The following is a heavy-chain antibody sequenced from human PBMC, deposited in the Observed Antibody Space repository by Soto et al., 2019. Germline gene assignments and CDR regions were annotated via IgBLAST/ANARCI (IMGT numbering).Heavy chain of an antibody. CDR3: ARGTHKHDKHYTTLTGPDMLRY. V-gene: IGHV1-69*02. CDR1: GGTFSSYT. Sequence: SVKVSCKASGGTFSSYTISWVRQAPGQGLEWMGRIIPIIDIGNYAQKFQGRVTITADKSTSTSYMELTSLRSEDTAVYYCARGTHKHDKHYTTLTGPDMLRYWGQ. J-gene: IGHJ4*02. D-gene: IGHD3-9*01. CDR2: IIPIIDIG.